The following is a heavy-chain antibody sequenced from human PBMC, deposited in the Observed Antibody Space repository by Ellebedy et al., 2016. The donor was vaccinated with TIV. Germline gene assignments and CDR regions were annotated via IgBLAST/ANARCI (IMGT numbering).Heavy chain of an antibody. D-gene: IGHD6-19*01. V-gene: IGHV3-30*02. CDR1: GFTFSSYG. CDR2: IRYDGSNK. CDR3: AKDSGYSSGWIQH. Sequence: GESLKISCAASGFTFSSYGMHWVRQAPGKGLEWVAFIRYDGSNKYYADSVKGRFTISRDNSKNTLYLQMNSLRAEDTAVYYCAKDSGYSSGWIQHWGQGTLVTVSS. J-gene: IGHJ1*01.